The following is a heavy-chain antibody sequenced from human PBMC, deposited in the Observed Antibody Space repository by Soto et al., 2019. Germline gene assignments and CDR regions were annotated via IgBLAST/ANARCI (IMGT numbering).Heavy chain of an antibody. V-gene: IGHV4-59*08. CDR2: IYYSGST. CDR1: GGSISSYY. Sequence: QVQLQESGPGLVKPSETLSLTCTVSGGSISSYYWSWIRQPPGKGLEWIGYIYYSGSTNYNPSLKTPVTISVDTSKDQFSLQLSPVTAADTAVYYCARHPPHPVAAPDYFDYWGQGTLVTVSS. D-gene: IGHD2-15*01. J-gene: IGHJ4*02. CDR3: ARHPPHPVAAPDYFDY.